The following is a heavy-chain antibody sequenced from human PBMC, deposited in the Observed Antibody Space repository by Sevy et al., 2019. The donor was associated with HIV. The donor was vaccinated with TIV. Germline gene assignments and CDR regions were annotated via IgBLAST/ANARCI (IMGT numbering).Heavy chain of an antibody. D-gene: IGHD2-8*02. CDR1: GFPFSNFA. Sequence: GGSLRLSCAASGFPFSNFAMSWVRQSPGKGLEWVSTLIGGGSRTYYADSVTGRFIISRDNSRNTLYLQMNSLRAEDTAIYYCAKRRVQSGLSGGGANYGMDVCGRGTTVTVSS. V-gene: IGHV3-23*01. J-gene: IGHJ6*02. CDR3: AKRRVQSGLSGGGANYGMDV. CDR2: LIGGGSRT.